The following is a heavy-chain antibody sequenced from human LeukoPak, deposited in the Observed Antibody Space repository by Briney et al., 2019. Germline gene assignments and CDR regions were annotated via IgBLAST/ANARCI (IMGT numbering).Heavy chain of an antibody. J-gene: IGHJ4*02. CDR2: INPNSGGT. D-gene: IGHD5-18*01. CDR3: ARGDATWIQLWSA. CDR1: GYTFTGYY. V-gene: IGHV1-2*02. Sequence: ASVKVSCKASGYTFTGYYMHWVRQAPGQGLEWMGWINPNSGGTNYAQKFQGRATMTRDTSISTAYMELSRLRSDDTAVYYCARGDATWIQLWSAWGQGTLVTVSS.